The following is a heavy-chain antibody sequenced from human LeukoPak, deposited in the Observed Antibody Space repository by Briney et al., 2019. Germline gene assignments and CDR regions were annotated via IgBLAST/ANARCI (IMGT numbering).Heavy chain of an antibody. D-gene: IGHD4-17*01. CDR2: ILPDGSKK. CDR3: ARDFDGPRASDY. Sequence: GGSLRLSCAASEFNFSFYWMTWVRQAPGKGLEWVANILPDGSKKYHLDSVKGRFTISRDNVRNTLYLQMNSLRAEDSAVYYCARDFDGPRASDYWGQGISATVSS. CDR1: EFNFSFYW. V-gene: IGHV3-7*01. J-gene: IGHJ4*02.